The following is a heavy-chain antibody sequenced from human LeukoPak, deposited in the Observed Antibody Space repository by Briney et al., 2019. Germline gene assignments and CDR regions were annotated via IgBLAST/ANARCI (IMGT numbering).Heavy chain of an antibody. CDR1: GFIVGDTH. CDR3: ARLQGYSLGYQYFYYMDV. CDR2: VYSGITT. J-gene: IGHJ6*03. D-gene: IGHD5-18*01. V-gene: IGHV3-53*01. Sequence: PGGSLRLSCAGSGFIVGDTHMTWVRQAPGKGLEWVSLVYSGITTHYADSVKGRFSISRDHSNNILYLQMNTLRAEDTAVYYCARLQGYSLGYQYFYYMDVWGTGTTVTVPS.